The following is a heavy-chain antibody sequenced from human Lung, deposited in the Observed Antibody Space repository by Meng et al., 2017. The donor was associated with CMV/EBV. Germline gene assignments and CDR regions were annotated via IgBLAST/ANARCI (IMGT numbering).Heavy chain of an antibody. Sequence: QVRLLGLGQGLVKPSEPLSLTCTVSGGSIRSYYWSWSRQPPGKGLEWIGYIYYSGSTNYNPSLKSRVTISVDTSKNQFSLKLSSVTAADTAVYYCAREEGIGGFDPWGQGTLVTVSS. J-gene: IGHJ5*02. CDR2: IYYSGST. D-gene: IGHD3-10*01. V-gene: IGHV4-59*01. CDR1: GGSIRSYY. CDR3: AREEGIGGFDP.